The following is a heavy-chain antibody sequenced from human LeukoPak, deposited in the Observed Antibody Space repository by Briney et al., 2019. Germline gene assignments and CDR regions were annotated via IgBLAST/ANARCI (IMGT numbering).Heavy chain of an antibody. CDR1: GFTFTRYW. CDR3: ARASSTVTARDTFDT. V-gene: IGHV3-7*01. Sequence: GGSLRLSCTASGFTFTRYWMTWVRQGPGKGLEWVANIKQDGSEKNYVDSVKGRFTISRDNAENSLYLQMNGLRGEDTAVYYCARASSTVTARDTFDTWGQGTMVTVSS. J-gene: IGHJ3*02. D-gene: IGHD4-17*01. CDR2: IKQDGSEK.